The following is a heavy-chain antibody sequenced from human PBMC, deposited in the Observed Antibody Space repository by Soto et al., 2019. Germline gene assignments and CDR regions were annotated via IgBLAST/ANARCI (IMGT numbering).Heavy chain of an antibody. J-gene: IGHJ3*02. CDR2: IYWNDDK. CDR1: GFSLSTSGVG. CDR3: APRTYYYDSSAAPDAFDI. V-gene: IGHV2-5*01. Sequence: ESGPTLVNPTQTLTLTCTFSGFSLSTSGVGVGWIRQPPGKALEWLALIYWNDDKRYSPSLKSRLTITKDTSKNQVVLTMTNMDPVDTATYDCAPRTYYYDSSAAPDAFDIWGQGTMVTVSS. D-gene: IGHD3-22*01.